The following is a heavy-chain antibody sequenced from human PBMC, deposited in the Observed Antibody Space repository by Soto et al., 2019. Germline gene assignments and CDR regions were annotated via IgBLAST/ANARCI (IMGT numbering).Heavy chain of an antibody. CDR2: IHGSGSA. D-gene: IGHD6-13*01. CDR1: NGSISNFY. Sequence: SETLSLTCTVSNGSISNFYWNWIRQSAGKGLEWIGRIHGSGSATYNPSLRSRVTMSVDTSKNQFSLKVNSVTGADTAVYYCARSSHKESWFDPWGQGTLVTVS. V-gene: IGHV4-4*07. CDR3: ARSSHKESWFDP. J-gene: IGHJ5*02.